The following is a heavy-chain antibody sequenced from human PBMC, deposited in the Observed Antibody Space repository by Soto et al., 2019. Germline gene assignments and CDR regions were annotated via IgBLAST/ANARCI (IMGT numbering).Heavy chain of an antibody. V-gene: IGHV1-2*02. CDR3: ARESGGATATLDYYYFYMDV. Sequence: VQLVQSGAEVKKPGASVKVSCKTSGDSFNDYYIHWVRQAPGQGLEWMGWINPNGGVTKYAQKFQGRVTVTRDTSIRTVYMELSSLRSDDTAVYYCARESGGATATLDYYYFYMDVWGKGTTVTVS. J-gene: IGHJ6*03. CDR2: INPNGGVT. CDR1: GDSFNDYY. D-gene: IGHD5-12*01.